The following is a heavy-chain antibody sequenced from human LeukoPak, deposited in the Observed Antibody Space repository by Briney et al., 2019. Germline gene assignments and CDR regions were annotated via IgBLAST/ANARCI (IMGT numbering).Heavy chain of an antibody. Sequence: GGSLRLSCAASGFTFSTYNMNWVRQAPGKGLEWVSSISGSSSHIYYADSVKGRFTISRDNAKNSLYLQMNSLRADDTAVYYCARLAGTYYFDYWGQGTLVTVSS. D-gene: IGHD1-1*01. V-gene: IGHV3-21*01. CDR3: ARLAGTYYFDY. CDR1: GFTFSTYN. J-gene: IGHJ4*02. CDR2: ISGSSSHI.